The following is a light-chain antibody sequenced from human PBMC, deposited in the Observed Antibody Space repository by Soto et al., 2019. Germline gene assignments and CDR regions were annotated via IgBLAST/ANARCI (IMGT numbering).Light chain of an antibody. Sequence: EIVLTQSPGTLSLSQGERATLSCRASQSVNSDYLAWFQQRPGQAPRLLIYGASTRTTGIPDRFSGSGSGTDFTLTIGRLEPGDFAVYYCLHYGGSPLTFGQGTRLEI. V-gene: IGKV3-20*01. CDR3: LHYGGSPLT. J-gene: IGKJ5*01. CDR1: QSVNSDY. CDR2: GAS.